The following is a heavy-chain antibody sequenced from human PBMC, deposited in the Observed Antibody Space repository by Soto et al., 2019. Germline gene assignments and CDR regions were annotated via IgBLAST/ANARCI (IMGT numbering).Heavy chain of an antibody. J-gene: IGHJ4*02. CDR1: GFSLPTDRVG. Sequence: QITLKESGPTLVKPTQTLTLTCTFSGFSLPTDRVGVGWIRQPPGKALEWLAVIYWDDTKTYRPSLKSRLTNTKDTSKNPVALTMTDMDPVDTATYYCAHAYGGRSLYWGQGTLVTVSS. CDR2: IYWDDTK. D-gene: IGHD1-26*01. CDR3: AHAYGGRSLY. V-gene: IGHV2-5*02.